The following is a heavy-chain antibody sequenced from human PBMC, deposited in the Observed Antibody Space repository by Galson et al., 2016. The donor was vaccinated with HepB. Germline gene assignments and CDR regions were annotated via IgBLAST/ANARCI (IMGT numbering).Heavy chain of an antibody. CDR3: ARDGVASWPNDY. CDR2: ISYDGNNK. J-gene: IGHJ4*02. V-gene: IGHV3-30*04. Sequence: SLRLSCAASGFTFSSYAMHWVRQAPGKGLEWLAIISYDGNNKFYGDSVKGRFTISRDNSKNILFLEMNSLRSDDTAVYYCARDGVASWPNDYWGQGTLVTVSS. D-gene: IGHD2-2*01. CDR1: GFTFSSYA.